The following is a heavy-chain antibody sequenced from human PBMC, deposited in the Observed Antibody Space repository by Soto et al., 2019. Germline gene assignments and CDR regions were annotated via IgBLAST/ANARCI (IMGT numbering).Heavy chain of an antibody. D-gene: IGHD2-15*01. J-gene: IGHJ4*02. CDR1: GGSFSDYY. V-gene: IGHV4-34*01. Sequence: PSETLSLTCAVSGGSFSDYYWSWIRQPPGKGLEWIGEIDHSGRTKYNPSLKSRVTVSVDTSKNQFSLKLTSVTAADTAVYYCASWDKMTVVAFDYWGQGTLVTVS. CDR2: IDHSGRT. CDR3: ASWDKMTVVAFDY.